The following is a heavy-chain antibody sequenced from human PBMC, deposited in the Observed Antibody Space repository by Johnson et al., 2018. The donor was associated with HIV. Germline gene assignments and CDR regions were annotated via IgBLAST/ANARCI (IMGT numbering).Heavy chain of an antibody. D-gene: IGHD5-24*01. Sequence: VQLVESGGGLVQPGGSLRLSCVASGFTFSSYWMSWVRQAPGKGLEWVSYISSSGSTIYYANSVKGRFTISRDNAKNSLYLQMNSLRAEDTAFDYCAGFGRGGSHAFGIWGQGTMVTVSS. CDR1: GFTFSSYW. CDR2: ISSSGSTI. CDR3: AGFGRGGSHAFGI. V-gene: IGHV3-48*03. J-gene: IGHJ3*02.